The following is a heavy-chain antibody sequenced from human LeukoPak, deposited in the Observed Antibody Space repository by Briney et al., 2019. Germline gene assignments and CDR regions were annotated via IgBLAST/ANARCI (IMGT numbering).Heavy chain of an antibody. CDR2: ITSTSSYT. J-gene: IGHJ4*02. CDR3: ARAQYYFDS. Sequence: KPGGSLRLSCAASGFTFTDYYMSWIRQAPGKGLEWLSYITSTSSYTNYADSVKGRFTISRDNAKKLAFLQMNSLRVEDTAVYYCARAQYYFDSWGQGALVTVSS. V-gene: IGHV3-11*06. CDR1: GFTFTDYY.